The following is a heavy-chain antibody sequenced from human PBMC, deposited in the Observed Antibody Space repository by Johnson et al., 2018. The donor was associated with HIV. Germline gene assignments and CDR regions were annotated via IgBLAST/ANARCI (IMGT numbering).Heavy chain of an antibody. CDR3: AKSQDRSAYDYDFDI. D-gene: IGHD3-22*01. CDR2: IYSGGSI. V-gene: IGHV3-53*01. J-gene: IGHJ3*02. Sequence: VQLVESGGGLIQPGGSLRLSCAASGFLVSSNYMSWVRQAPGKGLEWVSVIYSGGSIYYADSVKGRFPISRDTSKSTLYLQMSSLRAEDTAVYYCAKSQDRSAYDYDFDIWGQGTMVTVSS. CDR1: GFLVSSNY.